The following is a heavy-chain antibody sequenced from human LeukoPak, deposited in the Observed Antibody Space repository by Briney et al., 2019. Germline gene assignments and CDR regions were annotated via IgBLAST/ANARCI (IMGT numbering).Heavy chain of an antibody. CDR1: GFTFSSYG. J-gene: IGHJ4*02. Sequence: PGGSKRLSCAASGFTFSSYGMHWVRQAPGKGLEWVAVIWYDGGNKYYADSVKGRFTISRDNSKNTLYLQMNSLRAEDTAVYYCARDISYSGVASFDYRGQGTLGTVSS. CDR2: IWYDGGNK. V-gene: IGHV3-33*01. CDR3: ARDISYSGVASFDY. D-gene: IGHD1-26*01.